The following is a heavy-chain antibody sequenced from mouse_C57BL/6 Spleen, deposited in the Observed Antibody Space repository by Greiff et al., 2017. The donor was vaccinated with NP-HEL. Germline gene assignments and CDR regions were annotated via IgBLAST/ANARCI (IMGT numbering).Heavy chain of an antibody. CDR1: GYTFTDYN. CDR2: INPNNGGT. J-gene: IGHJ1*03. CDR3: AREDYYGSSPHWYFDV. Sequence: EVQLQQSGPELVKPGASVKIPCKASGYTFTDYNMDWVKQSHGKSLEWIGDINPNNGGTIYNQKFKGKATLTVDKSSSTAYMELRSLTSEDTAVYYCAREDYYGSSPHWYFDVWGTGTTVTVSS. D-gene: IGHD1-1*01. V-gene: IGHV1-18*01.